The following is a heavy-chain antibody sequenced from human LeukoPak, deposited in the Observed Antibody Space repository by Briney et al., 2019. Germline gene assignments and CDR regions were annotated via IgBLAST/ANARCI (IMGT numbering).Heavy chain of an antibody. J-gene: IGHJ4*02. V-gene: IGHV1-2*02. D-gene: IGHD3-10*01. CDR1: GYTFTGYY. CDR3: ARDPIPYGSGSYFN. Sequence: ASVKVSCKASGYTFTGYYMHWVRQAPGQGLEWMGWINPNSGGTNYAQKFQGRVTMTRDTSISTAYIELSRLRSDDTAVYYCARDPIPYGSGSYFNWGQGTLVTVSS. CDR2: INPNSGGT.